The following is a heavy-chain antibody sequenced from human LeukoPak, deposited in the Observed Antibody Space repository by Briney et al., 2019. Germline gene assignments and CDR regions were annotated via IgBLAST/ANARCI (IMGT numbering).Heavy chain of an antibody. D-gene: IGHD3-10*01. Sequence: VQLLESGVGLVQPGGSLRLSCADSGFTFSRYRMNLVGQAPGKGLEWVDNINQDGSEKYYVDSVKGRFTISRDNGKNSLYLQLNSLRAEDTAVYYCAREGRGEYFDYWGQGTLVTVSS. CDR2: INQDGSEK. V-gene: IGHV3-7*01. CDR1: GFTFSRYR. CDR3: AREGRGEYFDY. J-gene: IGHJ4*02.